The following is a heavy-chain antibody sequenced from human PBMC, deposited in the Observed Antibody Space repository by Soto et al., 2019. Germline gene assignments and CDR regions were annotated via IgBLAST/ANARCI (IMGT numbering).Heavy chain of an antibody. J-gene: IGHJ4*02. CDR1: GYTFTGYY. D-gene: IGHD5-12*01. Sequence: ASVKVSCKASGYTFTGYYMHWVRQAPGQGLEWMGWINPNSGGTNYAQKFQGRVTMTRDTSISTACRELTRLRSDDTAVYYCARSAATRPFDYWGQGPLVTVSS. CDR2: INPNSGGT. CDR3: ARSAATRPFDY. V-gene: IGHV1-2*02.